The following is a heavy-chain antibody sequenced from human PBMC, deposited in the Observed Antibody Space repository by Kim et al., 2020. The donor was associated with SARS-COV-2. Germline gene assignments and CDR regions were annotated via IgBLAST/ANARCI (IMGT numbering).Heavy chain of an antibody. CDR2: ISYDGSIK. D-gene: IGHD3-10*01. CDR1: GFTFNNYA. CDR3: AKSRAFFWFGEGLNAFDV. J-gene: IGHJ3*01. Sequence: GGSLRLSCGASGFTFNNYAMHWVRQAPGKGLEWVAVISYDGSIKHYADSLKGRFTVSRDSSQNTLYLQMKSLRPEDTAVYYCAKSRAFFWFGEGLNAFDV. V-gene: IGHV3-30*18.